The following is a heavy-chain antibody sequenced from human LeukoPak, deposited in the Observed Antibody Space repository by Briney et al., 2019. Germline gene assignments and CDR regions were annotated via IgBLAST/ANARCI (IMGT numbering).Heavy chain of an antibody. CDR2: YRGSA. D-gene: IGHD6-19*01. Sequence: YRGSAYYSSSLKSRVTMSVDTSKSQFSLKLSSVTAADTAVYYCARHFSNGWVYYYGMDVWGQGTTVTVSS. CDR3: ARHFSNGWVYYYGMDV. V-gene: IGHV4-39*01. J-gene: IGHJ6*02.